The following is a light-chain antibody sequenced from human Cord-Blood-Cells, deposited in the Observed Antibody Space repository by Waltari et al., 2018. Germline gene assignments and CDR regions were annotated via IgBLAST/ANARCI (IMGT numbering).Light chain of an antibody. CDR1: QSVSSY. Sequence: EIVLTQSPATLSLSPGERATLSCRASQSVSSYLACYQQKPGQAPRLLIYDASNRATGIPARFSGRGSGTDFTLTISSLEPEDFAVYYCQQRSNWPYTFGQGTKLEIK. V-gene: IGKV3-11*01. CDR3: QQRSNWPYT. CDR2: DAS. J-gene: IGKJ2*01.